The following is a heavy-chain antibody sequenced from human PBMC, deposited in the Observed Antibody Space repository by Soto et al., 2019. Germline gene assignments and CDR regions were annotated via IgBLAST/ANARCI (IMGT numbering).Heavy chain of an antibody. V-gene: IGHV1-69*04. CDR3: ARDPGTGYSSGWYFDY. D-gene: IGHD6-19*01. Sequence: SVKVSCKASGGTFSSYTISWVRQAPGQGLEWMGRIIPILGIANYAQKFQGRVTITADKSTSTAYMELSSLRSEDTAVYYCARDPGTGYSSGWYFDYWGQGTLVTVSS. CDR2: IIPILGIA. J-gene: IGHJ4*02. CDR1: GGTFSSYT.